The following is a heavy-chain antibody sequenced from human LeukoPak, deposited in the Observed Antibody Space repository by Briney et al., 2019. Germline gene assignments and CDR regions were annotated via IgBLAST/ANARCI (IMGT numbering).Heavy chain of an antibody. Sequence: GESLKTRCEASGYSFTTYWIGWVRQMPGKGLEWMGIICPGDSDTRYSPSFQGQVTISADKSTSTAYLQWSRLKASDTAMYYCAKSHGGGATHSWGQGTLVTVST. V-gene: IGHV5-51*01. CDR2: ICPGDSDT. CDR1: GYSFTTYW. CDR3: AKSHGGGATHS. J-gene: IGHJ4*02. D-gene: IGHD1-26*01.